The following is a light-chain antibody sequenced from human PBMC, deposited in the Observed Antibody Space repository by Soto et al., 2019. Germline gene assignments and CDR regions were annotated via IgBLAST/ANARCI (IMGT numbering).Light chain of an antibody. V-gene: IGKV3-20*01. J-gene: IGKJ3*01. Sequence: EIVLTQSPGTLSLSPGERATLSCRASQSVRNNYLAWYQQQPGQAPRLLIYGTSTRDTDIPDRCSGSGSGTDFTLTISRLEPEDFAVYYCPQYGSSYRFGPGTKVEIK. CDR1: QSVRNNY. CDR2: GTS. CDR3: PQYGSSYR.